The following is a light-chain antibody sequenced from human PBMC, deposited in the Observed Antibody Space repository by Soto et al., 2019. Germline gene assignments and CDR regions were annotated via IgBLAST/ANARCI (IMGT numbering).Light chain of an antibody. CDR2: GAS. CDR1: QSVGNNY. V-gene: IGKV3-20*01. CDR3: HQYATSPLT. J-gene: IGKJ4*01. Sequence: EVVLTQSPDTLSLSPGERATVSCRASQSVGNNYLGWFQQKPDQAPRLLIYGASGGATGIPDRFSGSGSGTDFTLTISSLEPEDFAVYYCHQYATSPLTFGGGTKVEIK.